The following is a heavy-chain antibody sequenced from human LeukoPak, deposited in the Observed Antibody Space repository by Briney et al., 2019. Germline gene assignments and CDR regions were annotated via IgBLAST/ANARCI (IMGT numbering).Heavy chain of an antibody. CDR1: GGSISSGGYY. CDR3: ARDKKRGYCSSTSCYTNSYYYYGMDV. D-gene: IGHD2-2*02. V-gene: IGHV4-31*03. Sequence: SQTLSLTCTVSGGSISSGGYYWSWIRQHPGKGLEWIGYIYYSGSTYYNPSLKSRVTLSVDTSKNQFSLKLSSVTAADTAVYYCARDKKRGYCSSTSCYTNSYYYYGMDVWGQGTTVTVSS. CDR2: IYYSGST. J-gene: IGHJ6*02.